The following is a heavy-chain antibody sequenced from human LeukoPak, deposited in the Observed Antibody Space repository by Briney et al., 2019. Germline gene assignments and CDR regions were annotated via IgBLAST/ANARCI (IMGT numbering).Heavy chain of an antibody. CDR3: ARTIVDGGTNY. CDR1: GYTFTSYY. V-gene: IGHV1-46*01. D-gene: IGHD2-15*01. J-gene: IGHJ4*02. CDR2: INPSGGST. Sequence: GASVNVSCKASGYTFTSYYIHWVRQAPGQGLEWMGKINPSGGSTSYAQKFQGRVTMTRDTSTNTVYMELSSLRSDDTAVYYCARTIVDGGTNYWGQGTLVTVSS.